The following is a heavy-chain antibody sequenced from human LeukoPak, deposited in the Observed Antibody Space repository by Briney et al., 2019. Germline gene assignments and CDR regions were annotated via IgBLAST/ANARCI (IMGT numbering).Heavy chain of an antibody. CDR3: ARQWGSSSSWFDP. D-gene: IGHD6-13*01. Sequence: SETLSLTCTVSGGSISSYYWSWIRQPPGKGLEWIGYIYYSGSTNYNPSLKSRVTISVDTSKNPFSLKLSSVTAADTAVYYCARQWGSSSSWFDPWGQGTLVTVSS. CDR2: IYYSGST. CDR1: GGSISSYY. V-gene: IGHV4-59*08. J-gene: IGHJ5*02.